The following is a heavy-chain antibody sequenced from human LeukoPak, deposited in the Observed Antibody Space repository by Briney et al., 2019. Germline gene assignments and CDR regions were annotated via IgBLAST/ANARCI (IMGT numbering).Heavy chain of an antibody. CDR2: ISWNSGSI. V-gene: IGHV3-9*01. CDR3: ARGASPTYYYGSGSYPEFFHH. Sequence: GRSLRLSCAASGFTFDDYAMHWVRQAPGKGLEWVSGISWNSGSIGYADSVKGRFTISRDNAKNSLYLQMNSLRAEDTAVYYCARGASPTYYYGSGSYPEFFHHWGQGTLVTVSS. D-gene: IGHD3-10*01. CDR1: GFTFDDYA. J-gene: IGHJ1*01.